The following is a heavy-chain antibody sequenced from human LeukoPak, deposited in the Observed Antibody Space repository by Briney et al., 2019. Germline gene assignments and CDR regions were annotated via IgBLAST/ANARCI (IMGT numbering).Heavy chain of an antibody. CDR1: GVSSSGYY. J-gene: IGHJ4*02. CDR3: ARVRGPFDY. V-gene: IGHV4-34*01. D-gene: IGHD5-24*01. Sequence: SQTLSLTCAVYGVSSSGYYCSWIRQPPRKGLEWIGEINHSVSTNYNPSLKSRVTISVYTSKNQFSPKLSSLTAPDTALYICARVRGPFDYWVQGSLVTDCS. CDR2: INHSVST.